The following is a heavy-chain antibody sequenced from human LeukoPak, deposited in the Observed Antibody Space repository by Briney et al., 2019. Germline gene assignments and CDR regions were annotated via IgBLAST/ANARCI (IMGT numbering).Heavy chain of an antibody. Sequence: SEALSLTCTVPGGSISSSFYYWGWIRQPPGKGLEWIGSIYYSGSTYYNPSLKSRVTISVDTSKNQFSLKLSSVTAADTAVYYCARQSQLQDNWFDPWGQGTLVTVSS. CDR1: GGSISSSFYY. CDR2: IYYSGST. V-gene: IGHV4-39*07. CDR3: ARQSQLQDNWFDP. J-gene: IGHJ5*02. D-gene: IGHD2-2*01.